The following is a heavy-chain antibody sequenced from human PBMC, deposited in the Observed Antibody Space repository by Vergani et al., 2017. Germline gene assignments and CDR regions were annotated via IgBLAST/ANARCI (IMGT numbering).Heavy chain of an antibody. V-gene: IGHV3-72*01. CDR1: GFIFSDHY. J-gene: IGHJ3*02. Sequence: EVQVVESGGGLVQPGGSLRLSCAASGFIFSDHYMDWVRQAPGKGLEWVGRIRNKANDSTTQYAASVKGSFTISRDDSKSYLYLQMNSLQTEDTALYYCVRVKGSNWNDHLYDIWGQGTLVTVSS. D-gene: IGHD1-1*01. CDR2: IRNKANDSTT. CDR3: VRVKGSNWNDHLYDI.